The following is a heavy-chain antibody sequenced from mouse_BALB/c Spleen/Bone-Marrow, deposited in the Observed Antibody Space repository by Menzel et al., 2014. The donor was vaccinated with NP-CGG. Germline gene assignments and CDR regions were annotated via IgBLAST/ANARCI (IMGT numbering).Heavy chain of an antibody. J-gene: IGHJ3*01. Sequence: EVKLMESGGGLVKPGGSLKLSCAASGFTLSSYAMSWVRQTPEKRLEWVASISSGGSTYYPDSVKGRFTISRDNARNILYLQMSSLRSEDTAMYYCARGNGFEGFAYWGQGTLVTVSA. D-gene: IGHD1-2*01. V-gene: IGHV5-6-5*01. CDR1: GFTLSSYA. CDR3: ARGNGFEGFAY. CDR2: ISSGGST.